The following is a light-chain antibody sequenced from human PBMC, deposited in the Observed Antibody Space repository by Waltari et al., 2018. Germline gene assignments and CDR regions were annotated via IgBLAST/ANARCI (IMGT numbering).Light chain of an antibody. J-gene: IGLJ3*02. V-gene: IGLV2-14*03. Sequence: QSALTQPASVSGSPGQSITIPCTGTSSYVGGYKYVPWYQQHPGKAPKLIIYDVSTRPSGTSNRFSGSKSGNTASLTISGLQAEDEADYYCNSYTSSRTWVFGGGTKLTVL. CDR3: NSYTSSRTWV. CDR1: SSYVGGYKY. CDR2: DVS.